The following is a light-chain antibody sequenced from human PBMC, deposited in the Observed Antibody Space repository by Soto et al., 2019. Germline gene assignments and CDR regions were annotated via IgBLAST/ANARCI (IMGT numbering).Light chain of an antibody. J-gene: IGKJ4*01. CDR2: AAS. CDR1: QSVSGN. Sequence: EIVMTQSPATLSVSPGERATLSCRASQSVSGNLAWYQQKPGQAPSLLIYAASTRATGISARFSGSGSGTDFTLTISSLQSEDFALYFCLQYNKWPLTFGGGNKVEIK. V-gene: IGKV3-15*01. CDR3: LQYNKWPLT.